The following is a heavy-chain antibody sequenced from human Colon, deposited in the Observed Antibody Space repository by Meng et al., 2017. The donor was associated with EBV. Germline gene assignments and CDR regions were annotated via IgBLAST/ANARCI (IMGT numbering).Heavy chain of an antibody. CDR3: ARRRGGSGRDC. CDR1: GGSISSNGYY. J-gene: IGHJ4*02. CDR2: IYHSGST. V-gene: IGHV4-39*01. Sequence: QWQLQERGPGLVKPSETLSLTCTVSGGSISSNGYYWAWVRQPPGKGLEWIGAIYHSGSTSYNPSLQSRVTMFVDTSKNQFSLMLTSVTATDTAVYYCARRRGGSGRDCWGQGTLVTVSS. D-gene: IGHD3-10*01.